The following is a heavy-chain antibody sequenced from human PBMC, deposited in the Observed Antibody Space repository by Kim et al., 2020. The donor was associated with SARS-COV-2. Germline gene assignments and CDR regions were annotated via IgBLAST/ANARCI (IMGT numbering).Heavy chain of an antibody. J-gene: IGHJ6*02. Sequence: GGSLRLSCAASGFTFSSYDMHWVRQATGKGLEWVSAIGTAGDTYYPGSVKGRFTISRENAKNSLYLQMNSLRAGDTAVYYCARDRLVAGSYYNYSYGMDVWGQGTTVTVSS. D-gene: IGHD3-10*01. CDR2: IGTAGDT. V-gene: IGHV3-13*04. CDR1: GFTFSSYD. CDR3: ARDRLVAGSYYNYSYGMDV.